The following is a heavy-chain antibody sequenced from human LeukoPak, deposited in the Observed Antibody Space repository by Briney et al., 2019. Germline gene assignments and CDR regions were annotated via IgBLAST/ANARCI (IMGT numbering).Heavy chain of an antibody. V-gene: IGHV3-33*01. CDR3: ARDHSSGWYSDYFDY. Sequence: PGRSLRLSCAASGFTFSNYGMHWVRQAPGKGLEWVAVIWYDGSNEYYADSVKGRFTISRDNSKNTLYLQMNSLRAEDTAVYYCARDHSSGWYSDYFDYWGQGTLVTVSS. J-gene: IGHJ4*02. D-gene: IGHD6-19*01. CDR1: GFTFSNYG. CDR2: IWYDGSNE.